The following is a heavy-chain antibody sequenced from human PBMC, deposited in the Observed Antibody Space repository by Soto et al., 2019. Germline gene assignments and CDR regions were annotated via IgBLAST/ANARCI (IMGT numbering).Heavy chain of an antibody. V-gene: IGHV4-31*03. J-gene: IGHJ6*02. Sequence: SETLSLTCTASGGSISSGGYYWSWIRQHPERGLEWIGYIYYRGNSYYKPSLQSRVTISVDTSKNQVSLKVTSVTAPDPAVYYCPRDDGYLDLWGPGTTVTVSS. CDR2: IYYRGNS. CDR3: PRDDGYLDL. CDR1: GGSISSGGYY. D-gene: IGHD5-18*01.